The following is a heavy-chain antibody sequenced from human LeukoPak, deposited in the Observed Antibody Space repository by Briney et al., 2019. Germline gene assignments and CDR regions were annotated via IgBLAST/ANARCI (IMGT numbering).Heavy chain of an antibody. Sequence: GGSLRLSCSASGLTFSRYAMHWVRQAPGKGLEYVSVISSNGGSTHYADSVKDRFTISRDNSKNTLDLQMSSLRAEDTAVYYCVKVGYSGSSGYLDLWGRGTLVTVSS. CDR3: VKVGYSGSSGYLDL. CDR2: ISSNGGST. V-gene: IGHV3-64D*09. D-gene: IGHD5-12*01. CDR1: GLTFSRYA. J-gene: IGHJ2*01.